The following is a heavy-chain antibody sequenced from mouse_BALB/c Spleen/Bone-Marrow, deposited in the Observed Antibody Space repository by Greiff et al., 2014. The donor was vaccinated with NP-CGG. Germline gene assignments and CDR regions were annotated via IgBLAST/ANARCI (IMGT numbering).Heavy chain of an antibody. V-gene: IGHV1S81*02. CDR3: ARRGNYGAMDY. CDR2: INPSNGRS. CDR1: GYTFTSHW. D-gene: IGHD2-1*01. J-gene: IGHJ4*01. Sequence: QVQLQQSGAELVKPGASVKLSCKASGYTFTSHWMHWVKQRPGQGLEWIGEINPSNGRSNNNEKFKSKATLTVDKSSSTAYMQLSSLTSEDSAVYYCARRGNYGAMDYWGQGTSVTVSS.